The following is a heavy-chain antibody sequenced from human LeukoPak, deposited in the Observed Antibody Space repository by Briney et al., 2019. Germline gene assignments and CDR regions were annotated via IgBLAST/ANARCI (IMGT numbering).Heavy chain of an antibody. V-gene: IGHV3-7*01. D-gene: IGHD3-22*01. CDR2: INQDGRVI. CDR1: GFSFSSYW. CDR3: ASSHDSSGND. Sequence: GGSLRLSCAASGFSFSSYWMSWVRQTPGKGLEWVGNINQDGRVIFYVDSVKGRFTISRDNANNSLYLQMNSLRDDDTAIYYCASSHDSSGNDWGQGTLVTVTS. J-gene: IGHJ4*02.